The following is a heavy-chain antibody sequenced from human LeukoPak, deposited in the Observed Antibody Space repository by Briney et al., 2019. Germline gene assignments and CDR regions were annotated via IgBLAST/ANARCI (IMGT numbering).Heavy chain of an antibody. Sequence: GGSLRLSCAASGFTFNNDWMNRVRQAPGKGLEWVSYISSSRSSIYYADSVKGRFTISRDNAKNSLYLQMNSLRAEDTAVYYCAREGSDYPDYWGQGTLVTVSS. CDR1: GFTFNNDW. CDR3: AREGSDYPDY. CDR2: ISSSRSSI. J-gene: IGHJ4*02. V-gene: IGHV3-48*01. D-gene: IGHD3-22*01.